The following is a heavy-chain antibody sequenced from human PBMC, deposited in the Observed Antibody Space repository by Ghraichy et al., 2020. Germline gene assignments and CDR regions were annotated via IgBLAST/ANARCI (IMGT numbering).Heavy chain of an antibody. Sequence: SETLSLTCTVSGGSISSGDYYWSWIRQPPGKGLEWIGYIYYSGSTYYNPSLKSRVTISVDTSKNQFSLKLSSVTAADTAVYYCARCLTPGSGFDYWGQGTLVTVSS. D-gene: IGHD1-14*01. J-gene: IGHJ4*02. CDR3: ARCLTPGSGFDY. CDR1: GGSISSGDYY. CDR2: IYYSGST. V-gene: IGHV4-30-4*01.